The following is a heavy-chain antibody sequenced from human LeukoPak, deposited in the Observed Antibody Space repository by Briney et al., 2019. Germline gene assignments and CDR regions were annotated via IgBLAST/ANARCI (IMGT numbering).Heavy chain of an antibody. J-gene: IGHJ4*02. CDR2: IYYSGST. V-gene: IGHV4-39*07. CDR1: GGSISSSSYY. Sequence: SETLSLTCTVSGGSISSSSYYWGWIRQPPGKGLEWIGSIYYSGSTYYNPSLKSRVTISVDTSKNQFSLKLSSVTAADTAVYFCARLYGNYQNYFDYWGQGTLVTVSS. D-gene: IGHD1-7*01. CDR3: ARLYGNYQNYFDY.